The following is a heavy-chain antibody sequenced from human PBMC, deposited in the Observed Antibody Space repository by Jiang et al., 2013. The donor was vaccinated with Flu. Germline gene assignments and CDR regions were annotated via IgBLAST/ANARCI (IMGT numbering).Heavy chain of an antibody. J-gene: IGHJ4*02. CDR1: GGSISSGGYV. V-gene: IGHV4-31*03. CDR3: ARGGHYGSGSFDY. D-gene: IGHD3-10*01. CDR2: IYYSGST. Sequence: TVSGGSISSGGYVLELDPPAPRKGLEWIGYIYYSGSTYYNPSLKSRVTISVDTSKNQFSLKLSSVTAADTAVYYCARGGHYGSGSFDYWGQGTLVTVSS.